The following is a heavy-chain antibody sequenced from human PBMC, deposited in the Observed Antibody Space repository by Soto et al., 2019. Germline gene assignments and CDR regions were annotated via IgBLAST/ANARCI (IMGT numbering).Heavy chain of an antibody. CDR3: ARDTYYDFV. D-gene: IGHD3-3*01. CDR1: GGTFSSYS. V-gene: IGHV1-69*13. CDR2: IIPIFGTS. Sequence: GASVKVSCKASGGTFSSYSISWVRQAPGQGLEWMGGIIPIFGTSNYAQKFQGRVTITADESTSTAYMELSSLRSEDTAVYYCARDTYYDFVWGQGTLFTVSS. J-gene: IGHJ4*02.